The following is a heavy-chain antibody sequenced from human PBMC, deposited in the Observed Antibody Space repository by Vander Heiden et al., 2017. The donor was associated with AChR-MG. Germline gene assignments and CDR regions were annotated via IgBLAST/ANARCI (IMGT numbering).Heavy chain of an antibody. Sequence: QVQLVEPGGGVAQPGRSLRLPCAASGFTFSNYGMHWVCHAPGKGLEWVAFIWSDGSDKNSADSVKGRFTISRDNSKNEVYLQMNSLRAEDTAVYYWARDSDDSSMALSSDFDFWGQGTLVTVSS. V-gene: IGHV3-33*01. J-gene: IGHJ4*02. CDR2: IWSDGSDK. CDR1: GFTFSNYG. D-gene: IGHD3-16*01. CDR3: ARDSDDSSMALSSDFDF.